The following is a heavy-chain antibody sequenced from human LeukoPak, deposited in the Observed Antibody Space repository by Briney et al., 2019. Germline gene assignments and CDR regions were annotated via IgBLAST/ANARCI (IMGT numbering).Heavy chain of an antibody. V-gene: IGHV4-59*01. CDR2: IYYSGST. D-gene: IGHD2-21*02. CDR3: ARGDRPFDP. Sequence: SETLSLTCTVSGGSISSYYWSWIRQPPGKGLEWIGYIYYSGSTNYNPSLKSRVTISVDTSKNQFSLKLSSVTAADTAVYYCARGDRPFDPWGRGTLVTVSS. CDR1: GGSISSYY. J-gene: IGHJ5*02.